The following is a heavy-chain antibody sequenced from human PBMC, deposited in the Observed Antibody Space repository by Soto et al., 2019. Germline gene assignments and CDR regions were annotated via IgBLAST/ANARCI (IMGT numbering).Heavy chain of an antibody. J-gene: IGHJ4*02. Sequence: QVQLVESGGGVVQPGRSLRLSCAASGFTFSSYGMHWVRQAPGKGLEWVAVISYDGSNKYYADSVKGRFTISRDNSKNTLYLQMNSLRAEDTDVYYCATGADPPGYWGQGTLVTVSS. CDR3: ATGADPPGY. D-gene: IGHD3-10*01. V-gene: IGHV3-30*03. CDR1: GFTFSSYG. CDR2: ISYDGSNK.